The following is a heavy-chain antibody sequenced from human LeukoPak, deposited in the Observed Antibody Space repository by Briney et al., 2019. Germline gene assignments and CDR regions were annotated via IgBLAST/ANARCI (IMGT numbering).Heavy chain of an antibody. CDR1: GFTLSDYD. V-gene: IGHV3-13*01. Sequence: VGTLRLSSAASGFTLSDYDMHWVRQATGKGLEWVSAIGTAGDTYYTGSVKGRFTISRENAKNSLYLQMNSLRAGDTAVYYCVRVAKERVGGVYYFDYWGQGTPVTVSS. D-gene: IGHD1-1*01. CDR3: VRVAKERVGGVYYFDY. J-gene: IGHJ4*02. CDR2: IGTAGDT.